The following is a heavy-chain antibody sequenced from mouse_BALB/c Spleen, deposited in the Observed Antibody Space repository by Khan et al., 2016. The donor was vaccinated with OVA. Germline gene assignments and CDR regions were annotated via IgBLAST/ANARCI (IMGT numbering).Heavy chain of an antibody. CDR1: GYSITSDYA. V-gene: IGHV3-2*02. Sequence: VQLKESGPGLVKPSQSLSLTCTVTGYSITSDYAWNWIRQFPGNKLEWMGYISYSGSTTYNPSLKSRISITRDTSKNQFILQLNSVTTEDTATYYCARWFTYWGQGTLVTVSA. CDR3: ARWFTY. CDR2: ISYSGST. J-gene: IGHJ3*01.